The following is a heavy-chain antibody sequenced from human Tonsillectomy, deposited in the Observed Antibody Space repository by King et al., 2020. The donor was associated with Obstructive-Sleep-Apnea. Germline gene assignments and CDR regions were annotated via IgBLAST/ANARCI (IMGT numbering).Heavy chain of an antibody. V-gene: IGHV3-11*01. CDR2: ISSSGSTI. CDR1: GFTFSDYY. D-gene: IGHD2-2*01. J-gene: IGHJ4*02. CDR3: ARDGLGYCSSTSCYVSNSHREKLDY. Sequence: VQLVESGGGLVEPGGSLRLSCAASGFTFSDYYMSWIRQAPGKGLEWVSYISSSGSTIYYADSVKGRFTISRDNAKNSLYLQMNSLRAEDTAVYYCARDGLGYCSSTSCYVSNSHREKLDYWGQGTLVTVSS.